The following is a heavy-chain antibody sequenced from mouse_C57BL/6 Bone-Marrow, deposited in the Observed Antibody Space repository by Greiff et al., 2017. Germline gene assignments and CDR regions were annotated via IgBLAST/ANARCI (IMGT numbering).Heavy chain of an antibody. D-gene: IGHD1-1*01. Sequence: VQLQQSGPELVKPGASVKISCKASGYSFTGYYMNWVKQSPEKSLEWIGEINPSTGGTTYNQKLKAKATLTVDKSSSTAYMQLKSLTSEDSAVYYCEATVVAGNYFDYWGQGTTLTVSS. CDR3: EATVVAGNYFDY. CDR1: GYSFTGYY. J-gene: IGHJ2*01. V-gene: IGHV1-42*01. CDR2: INPSTGGT.